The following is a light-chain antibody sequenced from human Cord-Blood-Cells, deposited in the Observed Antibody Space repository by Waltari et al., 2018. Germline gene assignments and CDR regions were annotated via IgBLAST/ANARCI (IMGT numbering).Light chain of an antibody. CDR2: DVS. CDR3: CSYAGSYV. Sequence: QSALTPPRSVSGSPGQSVTIPCTGPSSDVGGYNYVSWYQQHPGKAPKLMIYDVSKRPSGVPDRFSGSKSGNTASLTISGLQAEDEADYYCCSYAGSYVFGTGTKVTVL. J-gene: IGLJ1*01. CDR1: SSDVGGYNY. V-gene: IGLV2-11*01.